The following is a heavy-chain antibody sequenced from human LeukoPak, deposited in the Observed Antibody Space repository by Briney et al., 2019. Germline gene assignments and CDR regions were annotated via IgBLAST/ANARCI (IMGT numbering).Heavy chain of an antibody. J-gene: IGHJ4*02. CDR3: ARVGYYDSSGQELDY. CDR2: ISSSSYI. V-gene: IGHV3-21*01. Sequence: GGSLRLSCAASGFTFSSYSMNWVRQAPGKGLEWVSSISSSSYIYYADSVKGRFTISRDNAKNSLYLQMNSLRAEDTAVYYCARVGYYDSSGQELDYWGQGTLVTVSS. CDR1: GFTFSSYS. D-gene: IGHD3-22*01.